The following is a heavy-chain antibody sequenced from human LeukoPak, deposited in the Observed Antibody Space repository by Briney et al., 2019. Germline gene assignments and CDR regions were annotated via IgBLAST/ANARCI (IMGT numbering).Heavy chain of an antibody. CDR3: ARVEARSYSSGWYSPYYYYMDV. CDR2: ISGSGGST. CDR1: GFTFSSYA. J-gene: IGHJ6*03. Sequence: GGSLRLSCAASGFTFSSYAMSWVRQAPGKGLEWVAAISGSGGSTYYADSVKGRFTISRDNSKNTLYLQMNSLRAEDTAVYYCARVEARSYSSGWYSPYYYYMDVWGKGTTVTVSS. V-gene: IGHV3-23*01. D-gene: IGHD6-19*01.